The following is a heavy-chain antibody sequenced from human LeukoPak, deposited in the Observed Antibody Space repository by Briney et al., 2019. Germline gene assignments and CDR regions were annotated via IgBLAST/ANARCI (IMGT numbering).Heavy chain of an antibody. D-gene: IGHD3-3*01. V-gene: IGHV7-4-1*02. Sequence: GASVKVSCKASGYTFTGYAMNWVRQAPGQGLEWMGWINTNTGNPTYAQGFTGRFVFSLDTSVSTAYLQISSLKAEDTAVYYCARTYYDFWSGYPDFDYWAREPWSPSPQ. CDR2: INTNTGNP. CDR1: GYTFTGYA. CDR3: ARTYYDFWSGYPDFDY. J-gene: IGHJ4*02.